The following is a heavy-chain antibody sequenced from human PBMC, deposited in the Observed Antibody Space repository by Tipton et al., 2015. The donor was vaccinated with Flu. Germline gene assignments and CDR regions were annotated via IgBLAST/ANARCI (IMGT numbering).Heavy chain of an antibody. CDR1: GFTFSDYY. V-gene: IGHV3-11*01. CDR2: ISTSANTI. Sequence: LSLTCAASGFTFSDYYMSWIRQAPGKGLEWVSYISTSANTIYYADSVKGRFTVSRDNAKNSLYLEMNGLRAEDTAVYYCARDVLVAYGMDIWGQGTTVTVSS. CDR3: ARDVLVAYGMDI. J-gene: IGHJ6*02. D-gene: IGHD2-2*01.